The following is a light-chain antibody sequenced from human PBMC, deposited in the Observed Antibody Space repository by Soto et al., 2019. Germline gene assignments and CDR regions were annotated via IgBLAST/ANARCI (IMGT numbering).Light chain of an antibody. J-gene: IGKJ2*01. CDR1: QSVSSN. CDR3: QQYNNWPPYT. V-gene: IGKV3-15*01. CDR2: SAS. Sequence: EILMTQFPATLSVSPGGRATLSCRASQSVSSNLAWYQQIPGQAPRLLIYSASTRATGIPARSSGSGSGTEFTLTITSLQSEDFAVYYCQQYNNWPPYTFGQGTKVDIK.